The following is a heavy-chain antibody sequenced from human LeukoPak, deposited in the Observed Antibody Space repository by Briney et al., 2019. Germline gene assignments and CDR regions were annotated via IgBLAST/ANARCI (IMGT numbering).Heavy chain of an antibody. V-gene: IGHV1-2*02. CDR1: GYTFTGYY. J-gene: IGHJ4*02. Sequence: GASVKVSCKASGYTFTGYYMHWVRQAPGQGLEWMGWINPNSGGTNYAQKFQGRVTMTRDTSISTAYMELSRLRSDDTAVYYCARDRGDYYGSGSYEFDYWGQGTLVTVSS. CDR3: ARDRGDYYGSGSYEFDY. D-gene: IGHD3-10*01. CDR2: INPNSGGT.